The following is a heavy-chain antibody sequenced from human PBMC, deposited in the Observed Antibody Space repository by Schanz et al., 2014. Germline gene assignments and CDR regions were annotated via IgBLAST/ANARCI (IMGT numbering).Heavy chain of an antibody. D-gene: IGHD5-18*01. CDR2: FSGDGAST. CDR3: ARDGYRNGRPFDH. Sequence: EVQLLESGGGLVRPGGSLRLSCAESTFTFSTYAMSWVRQAPGRGLEWVSSFSGDGASTYYADSVKGRFTIARDNSKNTLYLQMNSLRAEDTAVYYCARDGYRNGRPFDHWGQGTRVTVSA. V-gene: IGHV3-23*01. J-gene: IGHJ4*02. CDR1: TFTFSTYA.